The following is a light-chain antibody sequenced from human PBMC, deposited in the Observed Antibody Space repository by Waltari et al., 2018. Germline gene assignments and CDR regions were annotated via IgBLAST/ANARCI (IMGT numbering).Light chain of an antibody. Sequence: SYELTQPPSVSVAPGNTARITCGGRTIGSKSVHWYKPKPGQAPVLVVYDDSDRPSGIPERLSVSNSGNTATLTITRVEAGDEADYYCQVWDTSSDHPVFGGGTKLTVL. CDR1: TIGSKS. CDR2: DDS. J-gene: IGLJ2*01. V-gene: IGLV3-21*03. CDR3: QVWDTSSDHPV.